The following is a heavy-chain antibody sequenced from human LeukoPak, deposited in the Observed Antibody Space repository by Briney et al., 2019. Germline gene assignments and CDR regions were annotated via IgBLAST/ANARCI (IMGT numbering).Heavy chain of an antibody. Sequence: GVLRLSCAASGFTFSTYAMRWVRQAPGKGLEWVSAIVGGGGATYYADSVKGRFTISRDNSKNTLYLQMNSLRAEDTAVYYCAKEPAVAGIPYFDYWGQGTLVTVSS. CDR2: IVGGGGAT. D-gene: IGHD6-19*01. CDR1: GFTFSTYA. CDR3: AKEPAVAGIPYFDY. V-gene: IGHV3-23*01. J-gene: IGHJ4*02.